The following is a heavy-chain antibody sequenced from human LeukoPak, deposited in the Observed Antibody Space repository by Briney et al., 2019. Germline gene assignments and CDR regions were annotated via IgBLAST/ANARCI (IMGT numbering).Heavy chain of an antibody. D-gene: IGHD1-7*01. Sequence: SETLSLTCTVSGASISNSSFYWGWIRQPPGKGLEWIGSIYYGGGAYYNPSLKSRVTISVDTSKNQFSLKLNSVTAADTAVYYCARHGHWQSYVNYWSLDYWGQGTLVTVSS. CDR2: IYYGGGA. CDR1: GASISNSSFY. CDR3: ARHGHWQSYVNYWSLDY. J-gene: IGHJ4*02. V-gene: IGHV4-39*01.